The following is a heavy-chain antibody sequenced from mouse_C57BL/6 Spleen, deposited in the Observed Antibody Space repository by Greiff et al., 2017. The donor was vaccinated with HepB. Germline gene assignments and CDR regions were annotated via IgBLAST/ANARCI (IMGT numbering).Heavy chain of an antibody. J-gene: IGHJ4*01. V-gene: IGHV1-80*01. CDR2: IYPGDGDT. D-gene: IGHD3-1*01. CDR3: ARGYLYAMDY. CDR1: GYAFSSYW. Sequence: QVQLQQSGAELVKPGASVKISCKASGYAFSSYWMNWVKQRPGKGLEWIGQIYPGDGDTDYNGKFKGKATLTADKSSSTAYMQLSSLTSEDPAVYFCARGYLYAMDYWGQGTSVTVAS.